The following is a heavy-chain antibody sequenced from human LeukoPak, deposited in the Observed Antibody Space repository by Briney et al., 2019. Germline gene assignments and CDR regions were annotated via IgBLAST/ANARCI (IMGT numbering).Heavy chain of an antibody. D-gene: IGHD3-22*01. CDR1: GFSFTDYP. Sequence: PGGSLRLSCATSGFSFTDYPMNWVRQAPGKGLEWISNIRTTAEGAKYAYYADSVKGRVTISRDDGKNTLYLHMNSLRDDDTAVYYCARDRPDGSGPFDAFDIWGQGTMVTVSS. J-gene: IGHJ3*02. CDR3: ARDRPDGSGPFDAFDI. CDR2: IRTTAEGAKYA. V-gene: IGHV3-48*02.